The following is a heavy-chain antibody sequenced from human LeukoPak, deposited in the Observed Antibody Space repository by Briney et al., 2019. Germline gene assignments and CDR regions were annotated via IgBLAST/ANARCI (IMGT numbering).Heavy chain of an antibody. J-gene: IGHJ6*02. V-gene: IGHV1-18*01. CDR1: GYTFTSYG. D-gene: IGHD3-22*01. CDR3: PGIKVGYGYVNYNDYGMGA. Sequence: ASVKVSCKASGYTFTSYGISWVRQAPGQGLEWMGWISAYNGNTKSAQKLQGRVTMTTDTSPSTAYMELRSLRPDARAVYYWPGIKVGYGYVNYNDYGMGARGQGTT. CDR2: ISAYNGNT.